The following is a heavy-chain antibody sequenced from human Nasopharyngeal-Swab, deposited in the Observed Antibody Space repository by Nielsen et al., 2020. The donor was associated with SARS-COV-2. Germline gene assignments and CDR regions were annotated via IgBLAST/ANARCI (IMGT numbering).Heavy chain of an antibody. V-gene: IGHV4-34*01. CDR3: ARGPLTYYDSSGYYCDY. CDR2: INHSGST. Sequence: SETLSLTCAVYGGSFSGYYWSWIRQPPGKGLEWIGEINHSGSTNYNPSLKSRVTISVDTSKNQFSLKLSSVTAADTAVYYCARGPLTYYDSSGYYCDYWGQGTLVTVSS. D-gene: IGHD3-22*01. CDR1: GGSFSGYY. J-gene: IGHJ4*02.